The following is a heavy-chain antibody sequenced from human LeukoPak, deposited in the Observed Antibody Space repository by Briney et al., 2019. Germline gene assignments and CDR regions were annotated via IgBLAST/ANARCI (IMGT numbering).Heavy chain of an antibody. Sequence: SGTLSLTCGVSGGSISNTNWWTWVRQPPGKGLEWIGEIYHSGSTNYNPSLKSRVTISVDKSKNQFSLKLSSVTAADTAVYYCARVERVVPAAEPRYYFDYWGQGTLVTVSS. CDR1: GGSISNTNW. J-gene: IGHJ4*02. V-gene: IGHV4-4*02. D-gene: IGHD2-2*01. CDR3: ARVERVVPAAEPRYYFDY. CDR2: IYHSGST.